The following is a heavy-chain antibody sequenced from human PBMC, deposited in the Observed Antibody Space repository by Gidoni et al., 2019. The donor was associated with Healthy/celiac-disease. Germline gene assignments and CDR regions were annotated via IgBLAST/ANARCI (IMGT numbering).Heavy chain of an antibody. CDR3: ARDSLYSSSWYLPPWDY. D-gene: IGHD6-13*01. V-gene: IGHV3-48*03. Sequence: EVQLVESGGGLVQPGGSLRLSCAASGFTFSSYEMNWVRQAPGKGLEWVSYISSSGSTIYYADSVKGRFTISRDNAKNSLYLQMNSLRAEDTAVYYCARDSLYSSSWYLPPWDYWGQGTLVTVSS. J-gene: IGHJ4*02. CDR2: ISSSGSTI. CDR1: GFTFSSYE.